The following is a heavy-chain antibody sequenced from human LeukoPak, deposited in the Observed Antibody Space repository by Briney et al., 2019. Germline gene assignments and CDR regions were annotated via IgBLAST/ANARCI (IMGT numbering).Heavy chain of an antibody. CDR3: ARDKLARDWFDP. D-gene: IGHD3-3*02. J-gene: IGHJ5*02. V-gene: IGHV1-18*01. Sequence: GASVKVSCKASGYTFVDYGITWLRQAPGQGLEWRGRINSYNGNTYYAKSLQGRVTMTTDSSTSTAYMELRSLRSDDTAIYYCARDKLARDWFDPWGQGTLVAVSS. CDR2: INSYNGNT. CDR1: GYTFVDYG.